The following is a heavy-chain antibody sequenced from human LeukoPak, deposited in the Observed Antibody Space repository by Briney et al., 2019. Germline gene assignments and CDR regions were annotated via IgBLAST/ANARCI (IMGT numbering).Heavy chain of an antibody. CDR1: GFTFSSFV. CDR2: LTKSSANI. J-gene: IGHJ4*02. CDR3: TKDAVAPGSSGDYFDY. Sequence: GGSLRLSCAASGFTFSSFVMTWVRQAPGKGLEWVSTLTKSSANIYYADSVKGRFTSSRDDSKNTLYLQMNSLRAEDTALYYCTKDAVAPGSSGDYFDYWGLGTLVTVSS. V-gene: IGHV3-23*01. D-gene: IGHD3-10*01.